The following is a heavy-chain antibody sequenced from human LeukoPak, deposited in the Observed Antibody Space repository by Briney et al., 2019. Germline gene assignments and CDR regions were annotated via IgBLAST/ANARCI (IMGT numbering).Heavy chain of an antibody. CDR3: TMGGSASPLDY. CDR1: GFTFSHAW. Sequence: GGSLRLSCAASGFTFSHAWMSWVRQAPGKGLEWVGRIKAKTDGETTDYATSVKGRFTISRDDSKNTLYLQMNSLKTDDTAVYYCTMGGSASPLDYWGQGTLVTVSS. V-gene: IGHV3-15*01. J-gene: IGHJ4*02. D-gene: IGHD2-15*01. CDR2: IKAKTDGETT.